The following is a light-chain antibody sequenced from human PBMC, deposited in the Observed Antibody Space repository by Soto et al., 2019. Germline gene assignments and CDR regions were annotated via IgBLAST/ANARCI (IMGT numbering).Light chain of an antibody. CDR3: QQRSNWPPYT. CDR1: QSVSSY. Sequence: EIVLTQSPXTLSXSPGERATLSCRASQSVSSYLAWYQQKPGQAPRLLIYDASNRATGIPARFSGSGSGTDFTLTISSLEPEDFAVYYCQQRSNWPPYTFGQGTKLEIK. CDR2: DAS. V-gene: IGKV3-11*01. J-gene: IGKJ2*01.